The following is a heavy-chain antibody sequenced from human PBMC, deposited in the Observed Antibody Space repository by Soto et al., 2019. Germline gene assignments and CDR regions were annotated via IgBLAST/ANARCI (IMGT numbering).Heavy chain of an antibody. Sequence: SETLSLTCTVSGGSISSGIYYWSWIRSPPGKGLEWIGYIHYSGSTNYNPSLKSRVTISVDTSKNHFSLKLNSVAAADTAVYHCAREPFYSGFFESWGQGTLVTVSS. J-gene: IGHJ4*02. CDR1: GGSISSGIYY. D-gene: IGHD6-19*01. CDR3: AREPFYSGFFES. V-gene: IGHV4-61*03. CDR2: IHYSGST.